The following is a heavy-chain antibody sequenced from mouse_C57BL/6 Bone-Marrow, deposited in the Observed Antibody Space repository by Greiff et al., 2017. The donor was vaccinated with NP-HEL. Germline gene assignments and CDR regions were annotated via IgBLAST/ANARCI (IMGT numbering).Heavy chain of an antibody. J-gene: IGHJ4*01. CDR1: GFTFSSYG. D-gene: IGHD2-1*01. V-gene: IGHV5-6*02. CDR2: ISSGGSYT. Sequence: DVMLVESGGDLVKPGGSLKLSCAASGFTFSSYGMSWVRQTPDKRLEWVATISSGGSYTYYPDSVKGRFTISRDNAKNTLYLQMSSLKSEDTAMYYCARVYYGNYVDYYAMDYWGQGTSVTVSS. CDR3: ARVYYGNYVDYYAMDY.